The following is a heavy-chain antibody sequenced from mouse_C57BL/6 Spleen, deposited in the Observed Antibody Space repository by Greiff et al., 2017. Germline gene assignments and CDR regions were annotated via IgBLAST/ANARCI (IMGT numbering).Heavy chain of an antibody. J-gene: IGHJ4*01. CDR2: IRSKSNNYAT. CDR1: GFSFNTYA. CDR3: VREDLPYAMDY. D-gene: IGHD5-1*01. V-gene: IGHV10-1*01. Sequence: EVQRVESGGGLVQPKGSLKLSCAASGFSFNTYAMNWVRQAPGKGLEWVARIRSKSNNYATYYADSVKDRITISRDDSESMLYLQMNNLKTEDTAMYYCVREDLPYAMDYWGQGTSVTVSS.